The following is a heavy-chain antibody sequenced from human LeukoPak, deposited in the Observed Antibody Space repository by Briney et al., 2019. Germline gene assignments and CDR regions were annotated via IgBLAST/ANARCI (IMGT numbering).Heavy chain of an antibody. D-gene: IGHD6-19*01. CDR1: GFTFSSYG. CDR3: ARYNSAWNTDDY. V-gene: IGHV3-7*03. Sequence: GGSLRLSCAASGFTFSSYGMHWVRQAPGKGLEWVADMKQDGSDKYYAGSVKGRFTISRDNAKNSLYLQMNSLRAEDTAVYFCARYNSAWNTDDYWGQGTLVTVSS. CDR2: MKQDGSDK. J-gene: IGHJ4*02.